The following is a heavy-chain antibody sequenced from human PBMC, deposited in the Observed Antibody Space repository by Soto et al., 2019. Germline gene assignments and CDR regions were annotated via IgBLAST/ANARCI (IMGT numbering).Heavy chain of an antibody. V-gene: IGHV4-30-2*01. J-gene: IGHJ6*02. CDR1: GGSISSGGYS. Sequence: SSETMSLTCAVSGGSISSGGYSWSWIRQPPGKGLEWIGYIYHSGSTYYNPSLKSRVTISVDRSKNQSSLKLSSVTAADTAVYYCARLLTDDYGDYYYYYGMDVWGQGTTVTVSS. CDR2: IYHSGST. CDR3: ARLLTDDYGDYYYYYGMDV. D-gene: IGHD4-17*01.